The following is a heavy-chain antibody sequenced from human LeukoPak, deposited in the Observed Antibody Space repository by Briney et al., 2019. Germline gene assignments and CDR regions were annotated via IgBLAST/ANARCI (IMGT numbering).Heavy chain of an antibody. CDR1: GHSMTIYY. D-gene: IGHD5-18*01. CDR2: VYYSGST. CDR3: ARQEGYSHGYIGFDT. V-gene: IGHV4-59*08. Sequence: SVTLSLTCSVWGHSMTIYYWSCIRQPPGKGLEWIGFVYYSGSTNYNPSLESPVNILVGTSKPQFSLKLSSVTAADTAVYYCARQEGYSHGYIGFDTSGQGALVTVSS. J-gene: IGHJ4*02.